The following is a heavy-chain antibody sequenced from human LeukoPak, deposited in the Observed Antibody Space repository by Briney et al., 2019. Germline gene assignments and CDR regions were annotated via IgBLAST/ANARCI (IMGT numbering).Heavy chain of an antibody. CDR2: IIPILGIA. V-gene: IGHV1-69*04. CDR3: ARGRYSCSSTSCPLNYYYMDV. D-gene: IGHD2-2*01. J-gene: IGHJ6*03. Sequence: SVKVSCKASGGTFSSYAISWVRQAPGQGLEWMGRIIPILGIANYAQKFQGRVTITADKSTSTAYMELSSLRSEDTAVYYCARGRYSCSSTSCPLNYYYMDVWGKGTTVTVSS. CDR1: GGTFSSYA.